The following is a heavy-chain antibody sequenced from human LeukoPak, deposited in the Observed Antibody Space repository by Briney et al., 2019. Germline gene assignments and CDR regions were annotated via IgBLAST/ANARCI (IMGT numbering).Heavy chain of an antibody. CDR2: ISGDGGAT. V-gene: IGHV3-43*02. D-gene: IGHD1-14*01. CDR3: AKGNNSFSFNFDY. CDR1: GXTFXDXX. J-gene: IGHJ4*02. Sequence: GGSLRRSCAASGXTFXDXXXHXVXXVPXXXXXWXSLISGDGGATHYXDSVKGRFTISRDNSKNSVYLQMSSLRVEDTAFYXCAKGNNSFSFNFDYCGQGTLVTVSS.